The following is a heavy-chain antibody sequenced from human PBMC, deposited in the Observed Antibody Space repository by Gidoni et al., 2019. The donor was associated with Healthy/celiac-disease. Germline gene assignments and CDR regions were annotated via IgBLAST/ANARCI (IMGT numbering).Heavy chain of an antibody. V-gene: IGHV3-33*01. CDR3: ARYCSGGSCYSYYYYGMDV. D-gene: IGHD2-15*01. CDR2: LWYDGSNK. CDR1: GFTFSRYG. J-gene: IGHJ6*02. Sequence: QVQLVESGGGVVQPGRSLRLSCAASGFTFSRYGMHWVRQAPGKGLEWVAVLWYDGSNKYYADSVKGRFTISRDNSKNTLYLQMNSLRAEDTAVYYCARYCSGGSCYSYYYYGMDVWGQGTTVTVSS.